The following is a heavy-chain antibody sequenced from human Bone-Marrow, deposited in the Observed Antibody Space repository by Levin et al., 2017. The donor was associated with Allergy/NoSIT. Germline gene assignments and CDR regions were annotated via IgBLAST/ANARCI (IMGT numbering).Heavy chain of an antibody. Sequence: PGGSLRLSCAASGFTFSSYGMHWVRQAPGKGLEWVAVIWYDGSNKYYADSVKGRFTISRDNSKNTLYLQMNSLRAEDTAVYYCARDGANRFGIQLWDPLRLDDYWGQGTLVTVSS. J-gene: IGHJ4*02. V-gene: IGHV3-33*01. D-gene: IGHD5-18*01. CDR3: ARDGANRFGIQLWDPLRLDDY. CDR1: GFTFSSYG. CDR2: IWYDGSNK.